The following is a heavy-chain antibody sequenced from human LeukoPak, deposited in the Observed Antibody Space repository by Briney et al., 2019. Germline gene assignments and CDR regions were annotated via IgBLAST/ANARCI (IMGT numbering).Heavy chain of an antibody. D-gene: IGHD1-26*01. CDR2: ISGSGATT. CDR3: AKSASGSYSLAGFDY. CDR1: GFTFSTYG. V-gene: IGHV3-23*01. Sequence: GGSLRLSCAASGFTFSTYGLIWVRLAPGKGLEWVSRISGSGATTFYADSVKGRFTISRDNSKNTLYLQMNSLRAEDTAVYYCAKSASGSYSLAGFDYWGQGTLVTVSS. J-gene: IGHJ4*02.